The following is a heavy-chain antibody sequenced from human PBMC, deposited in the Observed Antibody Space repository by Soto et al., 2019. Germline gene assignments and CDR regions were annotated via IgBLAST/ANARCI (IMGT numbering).Heavy chain of an antibody. D-gene: IGHD3-9*01. CDR2: ISAYNGNT. CDR3: ARIRDLRYFDWLYFDY. J-gene: IGHJ4*02. V-gene: IGHV1-18*01. CDR1: GYTFINYA. Sequence: GASVKVSCKASGYTFINYAINWVRQAPGQGLEWMGWISAYNGNTNYAQKFQGRVTITTDTSTSTAYMELRSLRSDDTAVYYCARIRDLRYFDWLYFDYWAQGTLVTVSS.